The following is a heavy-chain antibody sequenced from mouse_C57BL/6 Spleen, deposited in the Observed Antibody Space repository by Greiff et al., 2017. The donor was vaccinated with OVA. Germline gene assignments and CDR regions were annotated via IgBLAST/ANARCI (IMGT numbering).Heavy chain of an antibody. CDR3: AKHATVVAREFAY. CDR1: GFTFSSYC. Sequence: EVQGVESGGDLVKPGGSLKLSCAASGFTFSSYCMSWVRQTPDKRLEWVATISSGGSYTYYPDRVKGRFNISRDNTKHTLYLQMSSLKSEDTAMYYCAKHATVVAREFAYWGQGTLVTVSA. J-gene: IGHJ3*01. CDR2: ISSGGSYT. V-gene: IGHV5-6*01. D-gene: IGHD1-1*01.